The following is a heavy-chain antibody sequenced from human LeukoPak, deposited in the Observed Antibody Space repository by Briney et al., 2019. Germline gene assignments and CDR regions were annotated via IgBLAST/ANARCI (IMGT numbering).Heavy chain of an antibody. CDR3: ARGRAMVQGVIGYYFDY. CDR1: GYTFTSYD. V-gene: IGHV1-8*01. D-gene: IGHD3-10*01. J-gene: IGHJ4*02. CDR2: MNPNSGNT. Sequence: ASVKVSCKASGYTFTSYDINWVRQATGQGLEWMGWMNPNSGNTGYAQKFQGRVTMTRNTSISTAYTELSSLRSEDTAVYYCARGRAMVQGVIGYYFDYWGQGTLVTVSS.